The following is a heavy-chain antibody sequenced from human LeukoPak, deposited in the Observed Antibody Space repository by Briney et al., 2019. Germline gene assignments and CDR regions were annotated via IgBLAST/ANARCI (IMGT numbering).Heavy chain of an antibody. CDR1: GGSISSSSYY. V-gene: IGHV4-39*01. J-gene: IGHJ6*03. CDR2: IYYSGST. CDR3: ARLVVVVPAAPIYYYYYMDV. Sequence: SETLSLTCTVSGGSISSSSYYWGWIRQPPGKGLEWIGSIYYSGSTYYNPSLESRVTISVDTSKNQFSLKLSSVTAADTAVDYCARLVVVVPAAPIYYYYYMDVWGKGTTVTISS. D-gene: IGHD2-2*01.